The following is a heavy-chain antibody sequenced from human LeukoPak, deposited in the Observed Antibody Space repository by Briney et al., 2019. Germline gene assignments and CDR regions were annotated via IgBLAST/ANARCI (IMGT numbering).Heavy chain of an antibody. CDR2: IRYDGSNK. CDR3: ARASNPYCSGGSCRDFDY. CDR1: GFTFSSYG. V-gene: IGHV3-30*02. D-gene: IGHD2-15*01. J-gene: IGHJ4*02. Sequence: GGSLRLSCAASGFTFSSYGMHWVRQAPGKGLEWVAFIRYDGSNKYYADSVKGRFTISRDNSKNTLYLQMNSLRAEDTAVYYCARASNPYCSGGSCRDFDYWGQGTLVTVSS.